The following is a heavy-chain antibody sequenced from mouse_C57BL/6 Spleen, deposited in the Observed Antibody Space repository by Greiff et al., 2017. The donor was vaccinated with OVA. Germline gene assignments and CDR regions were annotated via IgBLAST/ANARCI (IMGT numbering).Heavy chain of an antibody. D-gene: IGHD2-10*02. V-gene: IGHV1-80*01. CDR1: GYAFSSYW. Sequence: QVQLQQSGAELVKPGASVKISCKASGYAFSSYWMNWVKQRPGKGLEWIGQIYPGDGDTNYNGKFKGKATLTADKSSSTAYMQLSSLTSEDSAVYFCARPYGLRQEGYYFDYWGQGTTLTVSS. CDR3: ARPYGLRQEGYYFDY. CDR2: IYPGDGDT. J-gene: IGHJ2*01.